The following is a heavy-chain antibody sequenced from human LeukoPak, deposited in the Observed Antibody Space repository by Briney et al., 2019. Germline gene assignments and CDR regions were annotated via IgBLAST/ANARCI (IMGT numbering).Heavy chain of an antibody. Sequence: ASVKVSCKAAGYTFTNYRISWVRQAPGQGLEWMGWISAYNGNTNYAQKLHGRVTMTRDTSTSTVYMELRSLKSNDTAMYYCARASTHRYNWKSGQLNDAFDIWGQGTMLTVSS. V-gene: IGHV1-18*01. J-gene: IGHJ3*02. CDR3: ARASTHRYNWKSGQLNDAFDI. CDR1: GYTFTNYR. D-gene: IGHD1-20*01. CDR2: ISAYNGNT.